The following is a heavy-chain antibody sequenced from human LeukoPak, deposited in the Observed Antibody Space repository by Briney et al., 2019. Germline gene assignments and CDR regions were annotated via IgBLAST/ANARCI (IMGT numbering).Heavy chain of an antibody. CDR3: AKAGTGTTPYYYMDV. V-gene: IGHV3-30*02. Sequence: GGSLRLSCAASGFTFSSYGMHWVRQAPGKGLEWVAFIRYDGSNKYYADSVKGRFTISRDNSKNTLYLQMNSLRAEDTAVYYCAKAGTGTTPYYYMDVWGKGTTVTVSS. D-gene: IGHD1-1*01. J-gene: IGHJ6*03. CDR2: IRYDGSNK. CDR1: GFTFSSYG.